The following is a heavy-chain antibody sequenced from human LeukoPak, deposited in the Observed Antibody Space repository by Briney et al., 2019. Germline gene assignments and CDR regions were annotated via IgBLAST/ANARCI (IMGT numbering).Heavy chain of an antibody. CDR2: IYSGGST. V-gene: IGHV3-66*01. J-gene: IGHJ4*02. Sequence: PGGSLRLSCAASGFTVSSNYMSWVRQAPGKGLEWVSVIYSGGSTHYADSVKGRFTISRDNSKNTLYLQMNSLRAEDTAVYYCARAGGGYSSGWYLDYWGQGTLVTVSS. D-gene: IGHD6-19*01. CDR1: GFTVSSNY. CDR3: ARAGGGYSSGWYLDY.